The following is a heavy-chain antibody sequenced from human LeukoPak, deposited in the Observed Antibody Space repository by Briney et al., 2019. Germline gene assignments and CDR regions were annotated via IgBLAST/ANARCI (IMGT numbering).Heavy chain of an antibody. J-gene: IGHJ4*02. V-gene: IGHV3-53*01. D-gene: IGHD2-21*02. CDR1: GFTVSSNY. Sequence: PGGSLRLSCAASGFTVSSNYMSWVRQAPGKGLGWVSVIYSGGSTYYADSVKGRFTISRDNSKNTLYLQMNSLRAEDTAVYYCATGPICGGDCYSVWGQGTLVTVSS. CDR3: ATGPICGGDCYSV. CDR2: IYSGGST.